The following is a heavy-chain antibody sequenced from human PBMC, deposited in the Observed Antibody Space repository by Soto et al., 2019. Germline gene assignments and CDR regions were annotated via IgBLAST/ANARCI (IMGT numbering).Heavy chain of an antibody. CDR1: GFTFSSYA. V-gene: IGHV3-30-3*01. Sequence: PGGSLRLSCAASGFTFSSYAMHWVRQAPGKGLEWVAVISYDGSNKYYADSVKGRFTISRDNSKNTLYLQMNSLRAEDTAVYYCARAETWDGYSYGIYYYYGMDVWGQGTTVTVS. CDR2: ISYDGSNK. J-gene: IGHJ6*02. CDR3: ARAETWDGYSYGIYYYYGMDV. D-gene: IGHD5-18*01.